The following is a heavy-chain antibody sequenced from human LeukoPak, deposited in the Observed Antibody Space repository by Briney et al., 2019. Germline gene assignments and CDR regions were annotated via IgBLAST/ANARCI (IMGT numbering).Heavy chain of an antibody. CDR2: ISSSSSTI. Sequence: PGGSLRLSCVASGFTFSRYSMNWVRQAPGKGLKWISYISSSSSTIYYADSGKGRFTIFRDNANVLLYLQMNSLRVEDTAVYYCAREGSGSYYNWIDPWGQGIVVAVSS. J-gene: IGHJ5*02. CDR1: GFTFSRYS. V-gene: IGHV3-48*01. D-gene: IGHD3-10*01. CDR3: AREGSGSYYNWIDP.